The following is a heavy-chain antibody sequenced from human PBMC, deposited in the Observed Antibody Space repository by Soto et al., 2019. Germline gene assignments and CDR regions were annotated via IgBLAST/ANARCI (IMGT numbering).Heavy chain of an antibody. CDR1: GFTFSSYA. Sequence: PGGSLRLSCAASGFTFSSYAISWVRQAPGKGLEWVSVISSSGGSTYYADSVRGRFTISRDNSKNTLYLQMNSLRAEDTAVYYCAKNYYDSGGYYGAWKGWFDPWGQGTLVTVSS. D-gene: IGHD3-22*01. J-gene: IGHJ5*02. V-gene: IGHV3-23*01. CDR3: AKNYYDSGGYYGAWKGWFDP. CDR2: ISSSGGST.